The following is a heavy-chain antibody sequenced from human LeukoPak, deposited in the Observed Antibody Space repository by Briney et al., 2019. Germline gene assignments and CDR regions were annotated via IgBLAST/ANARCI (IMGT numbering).Heavy chain of an antibody. CDR2: ISGSGGST. CDR1: GFTFSSYA. D-gene: IGHD3-3*01. V-gene: IGHV3-23*01. J-gene: IGHJ4*02. CDR3: ARDERLLSFLK. Sequence: GGSLIPSCAASGFTFSSYAMSWVRQAPGKGLEWVSAISGSGGSTYYADSVKGRFTISRDGSKNTLYLQMNSLRAEDTAIYYCARDERLLSFLKWGQGTLVTVSS.